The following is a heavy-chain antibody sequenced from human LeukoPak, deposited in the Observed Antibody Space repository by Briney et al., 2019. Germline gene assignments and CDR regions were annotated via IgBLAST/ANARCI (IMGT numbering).Heavy chain of an antibody. D-gene: IGHD3-10*01. CDR3: ARVSSGVLLWFGELFAGAAAFDI. CDR2: MNPNSGNT. Sequence: ASVKVSCKASGYTFSSHDINWVRQAAGQGLEWMGWMNPNSGNTGYAQKFQGRVTMTRNTSISTAYMELSSLRSEDTAVYYCARVSSGVLLWFGELFAGAAAFDIWGQGTMVTVSS. J-gene: IGHJ3*02. CDR1: GYTFSSHD. V-gene: IGHV1-8*01.